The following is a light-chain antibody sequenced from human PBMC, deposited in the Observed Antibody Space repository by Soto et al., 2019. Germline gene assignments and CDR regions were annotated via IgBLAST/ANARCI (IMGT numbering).Light chain of an antibody. V-gene: IGKV3D-15*01. Sequence: EILMTQSPATLSVSPGERATLSCRASQSVTSNYLAWYQQKPGQAPRLLMFGASIRDTGIPDRFSGSGSGTEFSLTISSLQSEDFAVYYCQQYSKWPITFGQGTRLEIK. J-gene: IGKJ5*01. CDR3: QQYSKWPIT. CDR1: QSVTSN. CDR2: GAS.